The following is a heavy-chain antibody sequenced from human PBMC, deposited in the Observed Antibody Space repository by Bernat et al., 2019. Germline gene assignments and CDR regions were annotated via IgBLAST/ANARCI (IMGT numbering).Heavy chain of an antibody. Sequence: QVQLVESGGGLVKPGGSLRLSCAASGFTFSDYYMSWIHQAPGKGLGWVSYISSSSSYTNYADSVKGRFTISRDTAKNSLYLQMNSLRAADTAVYYCARDRAVRDYYGMDVWGQGTTVTVSS. CDR1: GFTFSDYY. V-gene: IGHV3-11*06. CDR2: ISSSSSYT. J-gene: IGHJ6*02. D-gene: IGHD3-10*01. CDR3: ARDRAVRDYYGMDV.